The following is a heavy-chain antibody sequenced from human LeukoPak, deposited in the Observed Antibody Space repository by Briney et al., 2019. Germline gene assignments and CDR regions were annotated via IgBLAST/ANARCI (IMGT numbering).Heavy chain of an antibody. CDR3: ARDLLGRVSRNWFDP. CDR1: GFTFSDYY. J-gene: IGHJ5*02. Sequence: GGSLRLSCAASGFTFSDYYMSWIRQAPGKGLEWVSYISSSSSYTNYADSVKGRFTISRDNAKNSLYLQMNSLRAEDTAVYYCARDLLGRVSRNWFDPWGQGTLVTVSS. D-gene: IGHD7-27*01. V-gene: IGHV3-11*05. CDR2: ISSSSSYT.